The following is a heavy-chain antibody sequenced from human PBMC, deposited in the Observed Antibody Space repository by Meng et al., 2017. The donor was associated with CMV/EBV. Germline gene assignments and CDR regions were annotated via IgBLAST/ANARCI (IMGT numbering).Heavy chain of an antibody. CDR3: AMAWGGYVWGSYRNGGWFDP. J-gene: IGHJ5*02. Sequence: VKVSCKASGYTFTSYYMHWVRQAPGQGFEWMGIINPSGGSTSYAQKFQGRVTMTRDTSTSTVYMELSSLRSEDTAVYYCAMAWGGYVWGSYRNGGWFDPWGQGTLVTVSS. CDR2: INPSGGST. CDR1: GYTFTSYY. V-gene: IGHV1-46*01. D-gene: IGHD3-16*02.